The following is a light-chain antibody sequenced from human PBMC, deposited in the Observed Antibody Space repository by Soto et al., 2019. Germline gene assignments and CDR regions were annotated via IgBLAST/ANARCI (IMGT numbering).Light chain of an antibody. V-gene: IGLV2-8*01. J-gene: IGLJ1*01. Sequence: QSVLTEPSSASGSPGQSVTISCTGTSSDVGGYNYVSWYQHHPGKAPKLLIYEVSKRPSGVPDRFSGSKSANTASLTVSGLQAVDEADYFCSSYAGDYNLYVFGTGTKVTVL. CDR2: EVS. CDR1: SSDVGGYNY. CDR3: SSYAGDYNLYV.